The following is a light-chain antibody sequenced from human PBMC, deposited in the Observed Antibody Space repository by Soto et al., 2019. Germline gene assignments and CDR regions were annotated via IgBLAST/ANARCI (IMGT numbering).Light chain of an antibody. Sequence: DIQMTQSPSTLSASVGDRVTITCRASQSVSDWLAWYQQKPGKAPKLLIYDASSLESAVPSRFSGSGSGTEFTLTISSLQPDDFATYDCQQYNSYTWTFSQGTKVEIK. CDR1: QSVSDW. V-gene: IGKV1-5*01. CDR2: DAS. CDR3: QQYNSYTWT. J-gene: IGKJ1*01.